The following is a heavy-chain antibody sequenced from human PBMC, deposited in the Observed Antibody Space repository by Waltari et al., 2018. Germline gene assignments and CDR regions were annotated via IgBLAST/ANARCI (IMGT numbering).Heavy chain of an antibody. D-gene: IGHD6-19*01. J-gene: IGHJ3*02. Sequence: QLQLQESGPGLVKPSETLSLTCTVSGGSISSSSYYWGWIRQPPGKGLEWIGSIYYSGRTYSNPSLKSRVTISVDTSKNQFSLKLSSVTAADTAVYYCATSGYSSGYGAFDIWGQGTMVTVSS. CDR1: GGSISSSSYY. CDR2: IYYSGRT. V-gene: IGHV4-39*01. CDR3: ATSGYSSGYGAFDI.